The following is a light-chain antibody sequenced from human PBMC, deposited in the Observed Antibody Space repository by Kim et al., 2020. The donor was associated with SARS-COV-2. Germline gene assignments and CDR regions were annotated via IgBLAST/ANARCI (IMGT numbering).Light chain of an antibody. CDR3: QQYNDWPRT. CDR1: QSVSSD. Sequence: LSPGERATLFCSASQSVSSDLAWYQQRPGQAPRLLIFDASTRATGIPAGFSGSGSGTDFNLTISSLQSEDFAFYYCQQYNDWPRTFGQGTKVDIK. J-gene: IGKJ1*01. CDR2: DAS. V-gene: IGKV3-15*01.